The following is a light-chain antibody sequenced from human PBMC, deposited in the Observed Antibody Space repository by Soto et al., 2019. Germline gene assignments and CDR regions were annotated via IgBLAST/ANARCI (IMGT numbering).Light chain of an antibody. CDR3: QQYTSYSRA. CDR2: TAS. Sequence: DIQMTQSPSSVSASVGDRVPITCRASQGIGSWLAWYQQKPGKAPRLLIYTASTLQSGVPSRFSGSGSGTDFTLTISGLQPDDFTTYYCQQYTSYSRAFGQGTKVDIK. V-gene: IGKV1-12*01. J-gene: IGKJ1*01. CDR1: QGIGSW.